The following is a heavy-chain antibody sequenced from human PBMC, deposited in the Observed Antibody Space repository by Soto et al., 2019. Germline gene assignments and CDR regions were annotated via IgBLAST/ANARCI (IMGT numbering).Heavy chain of an antibody. D-gene: IGHD2-2*01. V-gene: IGHV3-21*01. J-gene: IGHJ4*02. Sequence: PGGSLRLSCTASGFMFSSYTMNWVRQAPGKGLEWVSSVSFRGDIYYADSLEGRCTIARDDAKNSLYLHMNSLRAEDTAVDYWARGCSSASCYYYWGQGTLVTVSS. CDR3: ARGCSSASCYYY. CDR1: GFMFSSYT. CDR2: VSFRGDI.